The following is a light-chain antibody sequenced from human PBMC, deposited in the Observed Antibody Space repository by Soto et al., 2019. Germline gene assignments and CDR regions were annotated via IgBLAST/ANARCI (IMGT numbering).Light chain of an antibody. Sequence: QSVLTQPPSASGAPGQSVTISCTGTSSDVGGYNYVSWYQQHPGKAPKLMIYEVNQRPSGVPDRFSGSKSGNTASLTVSGLQAEDEADYYCNSYAGSPYVFGSGTKVTVL. CDR1: SSDVGGYNY. CDR3: NSYAGSPYV. V-gene: IGLV2-8*01. CDR2: EVN. J-gene: IGLJ1*01.